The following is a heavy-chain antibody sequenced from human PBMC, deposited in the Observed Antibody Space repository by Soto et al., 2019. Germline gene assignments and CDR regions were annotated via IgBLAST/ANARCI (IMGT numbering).Heavy chain of an antibody. CDR2: ISPYNAYT. J-gene: IGHJ6*01. CDR1: GYTFSSYG. Sequence: QVHLVQSGGEVKKPGASVKVFCKTSGYTFSSYGVNWVRQAPGRGLEWMGWISPYNAYTYYAQKFQGRVSMTTDTSTKTAYMELRSVRSDDTAVYYCGRVGYYDSSGSRNYHYYGMDVWGQGTTVIVSS. D-gene: IGHD3-22*01. CDR3: GRVGYYDSSGSRNYHYYGMDV. V-gene: IGHV1-18*01.